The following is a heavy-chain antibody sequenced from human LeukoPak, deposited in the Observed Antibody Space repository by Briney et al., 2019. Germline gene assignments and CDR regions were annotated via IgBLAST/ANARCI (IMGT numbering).Heavy chain of an antibody. CDR2: MNPNSGNT. D-gene: IGHD6-13*01. CDR3: ARGISMAAAGTLVDY. J-gene: IGHJ4*02. V-gene: IGHV1-8*01. Sequence: ASVKVSCKASGYTFTGYDINWVRQATGQGLEWMGWMNPNSGNTGYAQKFQGRVTMTRNTSISTAYMELSSLRSEDTAVYYCARGISMAAAGTLVDYWGQGTLVTVSS. CDR1: GYTFTGYD.